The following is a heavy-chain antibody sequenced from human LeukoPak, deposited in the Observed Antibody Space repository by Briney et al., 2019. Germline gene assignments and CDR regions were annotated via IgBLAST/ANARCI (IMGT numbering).Heavy chain of an antibody. Sequence: GGSLRLSCAASGFTFSSYRMSWVRQAPGKGLEWVANIKQDGSEKYYVDSVKGRFIISRDNAKNSLYLQMNSLRAEDTAVYYCATSSIVGAESFDFWGQGTMVTVSS. CDR1: GFTFSSYR. D-gene: IGHD1-26*01. CDR2: IKQDGSEK. J-gene: IGHJ3*01. V-gene: IGHV3-7*01. CDR3: ATSSIVGAESFDF.